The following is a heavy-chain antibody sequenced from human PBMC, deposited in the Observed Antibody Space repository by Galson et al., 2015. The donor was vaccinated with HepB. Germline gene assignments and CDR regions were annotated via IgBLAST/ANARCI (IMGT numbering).Heavy chain of an antibody. D-gene: IGHD2-15*01. V-gene: IGHV3-30-3*01. CDR2: ISYDGSNK. J-gene: IGHJ4*02. CDR1: GFTFSSYA. CDR3: ASRQCSGGSCYFDY. Sequence: SLRLSCAASGFTFSSYAMHWVRQAPGKGPEWVAVISYDGSNKYYADSVKGRFTISRDNSKNTLYLQMNSLRAEDTAVYYCASRQCSGGSCYFDYWGQGTLVTVSS.